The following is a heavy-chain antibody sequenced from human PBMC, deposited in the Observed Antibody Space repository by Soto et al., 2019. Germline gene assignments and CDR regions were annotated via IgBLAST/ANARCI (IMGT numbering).Heavy chain of an antibody. J-gene: IGHJ4*02. CDR2: IYYSGST. Sequence: PSETLSLTCTVSGGSVSSGSYYWSWTRQPPGKGLEWIGYIYYSGSTNYNPSLKSRVTISVDTSKNQFSLKLSSVTAADTAVYYCARGMYTSYDSSGYPFDYWGQGTLVTVSS. CDR3: ARGMYTSYDSSGYPFDY. CDR1: GGSVSSGSYY. V-gene: IGHV4-61*01. D-gene: IGHD3-22*01.